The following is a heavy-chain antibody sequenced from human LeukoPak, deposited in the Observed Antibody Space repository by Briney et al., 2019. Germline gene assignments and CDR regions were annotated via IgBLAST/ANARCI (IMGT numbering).Heavy chain of an antibody. CDR3: ARDNGGIVVVPAAVRNYYYYYYMDV. V-gene: IGHV1-69*05. Sequence: RASVKVSCKASGGTFSSYAISWVRQAPGQGLEWMGGIIPIFGTANYAQKFQGRVTITTDESTSTAYMELSSLRSVDTAVYYCARDNGGIVVVPAAVRNYYYYYYMDVWGKGTTVTVSS. CDR1: GGTFSSYA. CDR2: IIPIFGTA. J-gene: IGHJ6*03. D-gene: IGHD2-2*01.